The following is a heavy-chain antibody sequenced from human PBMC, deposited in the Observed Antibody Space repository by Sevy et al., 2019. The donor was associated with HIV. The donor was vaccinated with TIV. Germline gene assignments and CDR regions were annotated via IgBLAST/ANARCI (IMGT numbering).Heavy chain of an antibody. CDR3: TSGHLRYYFDY. V-gene: IGHV3-73*01. Sequence: GSLRLSCAASGFTFSGSAMHWVRQASGKGLEWVGRIRSKANTYATAYAASVKGRFTISRDDSKNTAYLQMNSLKTEDTAVYYCTSGHLRYYFDYWGQGTLVTVSS. D-gene: IGHD4-17*01. J-gene: IGHJ4*02. CDR1: GFTFSGSA. CDR2: IRSKANTYAT.